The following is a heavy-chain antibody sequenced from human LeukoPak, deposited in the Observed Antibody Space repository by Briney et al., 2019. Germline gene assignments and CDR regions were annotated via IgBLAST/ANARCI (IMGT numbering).Heavy chain of an antibody. J-gene: IGHJ4*02. D-gene: IGHD5-24*01. CDR3: AREQGDGYNRRYDY. CDR1: GGSISSYY. V-gene: IGHV4-59*01. CDR2: IYYSGST. Sequence: PSETLSLTCTVSGGSISSYYWSWIRQPPGKGLEWIGYIYYSGSTNYNPSLKSRVTISVDTSKNQFSLKLSPVTAADTAVYYCAREQGDGYNRRYDYWGQGTLVTVSS.